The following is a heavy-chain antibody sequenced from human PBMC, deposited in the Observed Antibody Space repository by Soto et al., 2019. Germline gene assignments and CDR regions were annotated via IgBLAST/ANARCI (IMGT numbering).Heavy chain of an antibody. CDR3: ARASCSGGSCYSVLDY. Sequence: ASVKVSCKASGYTFTGYYMHWVRQAPGQGLEWMGWINPNSGGANYAQKFQGWVTMTRDTSISTAYMELSRLRSDDTAVYYCARASCSGGSCYSVLDYWGQGPLVTVSS. CDR1: GYTFTGYY. D-gene: IGHD2-15*01. V-gene: IGHV1-2*04. J-gene: IGHJ4*02. CDR2: INPNSGGA.